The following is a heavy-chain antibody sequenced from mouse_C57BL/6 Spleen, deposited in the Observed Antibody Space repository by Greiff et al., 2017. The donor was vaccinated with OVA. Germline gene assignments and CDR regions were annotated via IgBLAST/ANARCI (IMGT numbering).Heavy chain of an antibody. CDR2: IRNKANNHAT. Sequence: EVQLVESGGGLVQPGGSMKLSCAASGFTFSDAWMDWVRQSPEKGLEWVAEIRNKANNHATYYAESVKGRFTISRDDSKSSVYLQMNSLRAEDTGIYDCTRPYYERYWYFDVWGTGTTVTVSS. CDR1: GFTFSDAW. J-gene: IGHJ1*03. D-gene: IGHD2-10*01. V-gene: IGHV6-6*01. CDR3: TRPYYERYWYFDV.